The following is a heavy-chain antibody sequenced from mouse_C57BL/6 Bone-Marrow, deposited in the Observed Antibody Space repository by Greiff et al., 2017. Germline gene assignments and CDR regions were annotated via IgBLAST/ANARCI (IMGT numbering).Heavy chain of an antibody. CDR2: IWSGGST. CDR3: AKNYYGSEGWYFDV. D-gene: IGHD1-1*01. J-gene: IGHJ1*03. V-gene: IGHV2-4*01. CDR1: GFSLTSYG. Sequence: VQLQQSGPGLVQPSQSLSITCTVSGFSLTSYGVHWVRQPPGKGLEWLGVIWSGGSTDYNAAFISRLSISKDNSKSQVFFKMNSLQADDTAIYXCAKNYYGSEGWYFDVWGTGTTVTVSS.